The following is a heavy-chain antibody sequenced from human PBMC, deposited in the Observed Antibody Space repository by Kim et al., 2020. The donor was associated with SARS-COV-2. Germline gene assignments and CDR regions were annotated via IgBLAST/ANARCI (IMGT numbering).Heavy chain of an antibody. J-gene: IGHJ6*02. CDR2: INAGNGNT. CDR3: ARKNANWYGSGSGMDV. Sequence: ASVKVSCKASGYTFTSYAMHWVRQAPGQRLEWMGWINAGNGNTKYSQKFQGRVTITRDTSASTAYMELSSLRSEDTAVYYCARKNANWYGSGSGMDVWGQGTTVTVSS. D-gene: IGHD3-10*01. V-gene: IGHV1-3*01. CDR1: GYTFTSYA.